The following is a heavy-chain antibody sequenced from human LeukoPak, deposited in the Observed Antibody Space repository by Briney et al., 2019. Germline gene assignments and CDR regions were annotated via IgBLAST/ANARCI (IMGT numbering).Heavy chain of an antibody. J-gene: IGHJ3*02. V-gene: IGHV3-43*01. CDR3: ARSTAMVTWGSFDI. D-gene: IGHD5-18*01. Sequence: GGSLRLSCAASGFSFDDHTMDWVRQAPGKGLEWVSLITWDGGTTYNADSVKGRCTISRDNIKYSLYLQMNSLRTEDTALYYCARSTAMVTWGSFDIWGQGTLVTVSS. CDR2: ITWDGGTT. CDR1: GFSFDDHT.